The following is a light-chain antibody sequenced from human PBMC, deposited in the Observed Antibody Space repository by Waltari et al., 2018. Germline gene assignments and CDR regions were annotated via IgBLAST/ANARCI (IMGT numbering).Light chain of an antibody. CDR2: AAS. CDR3: QQSFSHPRT. V-gene: IGKV1-39*01. J-gene: IGKJ4*01. CDR1: ETIMNY. Sequence: DIEMTQSPSSLSASVGDRVTVTCRSSETIMNYLNWYQQKPGEAPTLLIFAASSLPSGVPSRFSGSGSGTDFTLTISSLQPEDFATYYCQQSFSHPRTFGRGTTVKI.